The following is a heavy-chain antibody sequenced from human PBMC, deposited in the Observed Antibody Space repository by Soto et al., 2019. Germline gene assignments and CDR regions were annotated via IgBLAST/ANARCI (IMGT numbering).Heavy chain of an antibody. Sequence: GGSLRLSCAASGFTFSSYAMHWVRQAPGKGLEWVAVISYDGSNKYYADSVKGRFTISRDNSKNTLYLKMNSLRAEDTAVYYCARDQRAVAGTAGPSHYWGQGTLVTVSS. V-gene: IGHV3-30-3*01. D-gene: IGHD6-19*01. CDR3: ARDQRAVAGTAGPSHY. CDR1: GFTFSSYA. J-gene: IGHJ4*02. CDR2: ISYDGSNK.